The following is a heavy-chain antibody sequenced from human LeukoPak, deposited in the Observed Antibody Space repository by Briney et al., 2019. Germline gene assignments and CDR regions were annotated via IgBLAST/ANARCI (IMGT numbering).Heavy chain of an antibody. V-gene: IGHV3-53*01. J-gene: IGHJ1*01. Sequence: GGSLRLSCAASGFTVNSNYMSWVRQAPGKGLEWVSAIYGGGSTYYADSVKGRFTISRDNSKNTLYLQMNSLRAEDTAVYYCASMYFSQYLQHWGQGTLVTVSS. CDR3: ASMYFSQYLQH. D-gene: IGHD2-8*01. CDR2: IYGGGST. CDR1: GFTVNSNY.